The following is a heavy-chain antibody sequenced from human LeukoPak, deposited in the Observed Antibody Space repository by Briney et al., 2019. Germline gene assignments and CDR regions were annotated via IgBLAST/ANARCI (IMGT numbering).Heavy chain of an antibody. CDR1: GGSFSGYY. Sequence: SSETLSLTCAVYGGSFSGYYWSWIRQPPGKRLEWIGEINHSGSTNYNPSLKSRVTISVDTSKNQFSLKLSSVTAADTAVYYCARADDWRGSWYNYYGMDVWGQGTTVTVSS. V-gene: IGHV4-34*01. D-gene: IGHD6-13*01. J-gene: IGHJ6*02. CDR2: INHSGST. CDR3: ARADDWRGSWYNYYGMDV.